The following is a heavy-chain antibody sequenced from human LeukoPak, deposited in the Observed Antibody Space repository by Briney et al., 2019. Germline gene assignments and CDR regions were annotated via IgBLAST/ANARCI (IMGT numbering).Heavy chain of an antibody. CDR2: INHSGST. J-gene: IGHJ3*02. CDR3: ARGPAVAATRGAFDI. Sequence: SEALSLTCAVSGESFSNYYWSWIRQPPGKGLEWVGEINHSGSTNYNPSLKSRVTISVDTSKTQFSLKLSSVTAADTAVYYCARGPAVAATRGAFDIWGQGTMVTVSS. V-gene: IGHV4-34*01. CDR1: GESFSNYY. D-gene: IGHD6-19*01.